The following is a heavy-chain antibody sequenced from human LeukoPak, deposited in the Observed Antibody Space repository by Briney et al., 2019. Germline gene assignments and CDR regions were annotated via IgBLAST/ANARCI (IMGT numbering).Heavy chain of an antibody. Sequence: SGGSLRLSCAASGFTVSSNYMSWVRQAPGKGLEWVSVIYSGGSTYYADSVKGRFTISRDNSKNTLYLQMNSLRAEDTAVYYCARDFRDCSSTSCYLYGMDVWGQGTTVTVSS. J-gene: IGHJ6*02. CDR2: IYSGGST. D-gene: IGHD2-2*01. CDR1: GFTVSSNY. CDR3: ARDFRDCSSTSCYLYGMDV. V-gene: IGHV3-66*01.